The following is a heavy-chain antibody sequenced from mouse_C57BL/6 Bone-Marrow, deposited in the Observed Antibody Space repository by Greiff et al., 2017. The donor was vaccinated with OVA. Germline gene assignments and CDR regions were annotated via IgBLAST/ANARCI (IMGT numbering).Heavy chain of an antibody. D-gene: IGHD1-1*01. CDR3: AREGYGSSGYFDV. J-gene: IGHJ1*03. CDR1: GFSINSDCY. CDR2: TFYSGIT. Sequence: EVQVVESGPSLVRPSQTLSLTCTVTGFSINSDCYWIWIRQFPGNKLEYIGYTFYSGITYYNPSLESRTYITRDTSKNQFSLKLSSVTTEDTATYYCAREGYGSSGYFDVWGTGTTVTVSS. V-gene: IGHV3-3*01.